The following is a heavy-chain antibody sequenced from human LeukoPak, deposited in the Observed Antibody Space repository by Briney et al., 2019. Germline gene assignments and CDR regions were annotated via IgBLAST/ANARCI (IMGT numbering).Heavy chain of an antibody. CDR2: ISYDGRST. D-gene: IGHD3-3*01. J-gene: IGHJ5*02. Sequence: GGSLRLSCAASGFTFSRHAMHWVRQAPGKGLEWVAFISYDGRSTFYVDSVKGRFTISRDNSKNTLYLQMNSLRAEDTAVYYCARAYDLRFSNWFDPWGQGTLVTVSS. CDR1: GFTFSRHA. V-gene: IGHV3-30*04. CDR3: ARAYDLRFSNWFDP.